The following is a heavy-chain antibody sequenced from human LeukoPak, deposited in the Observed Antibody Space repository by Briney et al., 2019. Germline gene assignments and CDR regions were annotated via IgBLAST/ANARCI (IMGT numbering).Heavy chain of an antibody. CDR1: GYTFTGYY. CDR2: INPNSGGT. V-gene: IGHV1-2*02. Sequence: ASVKVSCKASGYTFTGYYMHWVRQAPGQGLEWMGWINPNSGGTNYAQKFQGRVTMTRDTSISTAYMDLSRLRSDDTAVYYCASSLPVEMTTIPLFDYWGQGTLVTVSS. J-gene: IGHJ4*02. D-gene: IGHD5-24*01. CDR3: ASSLPVEMTTIPLFDY.